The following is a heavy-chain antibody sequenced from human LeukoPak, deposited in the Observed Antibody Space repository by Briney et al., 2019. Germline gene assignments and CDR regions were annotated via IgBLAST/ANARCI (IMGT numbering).Heavy chain of an antibody. D-gene: IGHD1-26*01. V-gene: IGHV4-61*02. CDR2: IYSSGSP. CDR1: GGSISSDSYY. J-gene: IGHJ4*02. Sequence: PSQTLSLTCTVSGGSISSDSYYWNWIRQPAGKGLEWIGRIYSSGSPNYNPSLKSRVTISVDTSKTQFSLRLNSVTAADTAVYYCARRGSPPAAFDSWGQGTQVTVSS. CDR3: ARRGSPPAAFDS.